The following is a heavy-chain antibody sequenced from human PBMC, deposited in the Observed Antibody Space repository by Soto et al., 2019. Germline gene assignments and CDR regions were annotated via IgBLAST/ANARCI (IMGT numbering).Heavy chain of an antibody. CDR1: GGSISSSSYY. J-gene: IGHJ3*02. CDR2: IYYSGST. V-gene: IGHV4-39*01. Sequence: SETLSLTCTVSGGSISSSSYYWGWIRQPPGKGLEWIGSIYYSGSTYYNPSLKSRVTISVDTSKNQFSLKLSSVTAADTAVYYCARVANKYSSSSDAFDIWGQGTMVTVSS. D-gene: IGHD6-6*01. CDR3: ARVANKYSSSSDAFDI.